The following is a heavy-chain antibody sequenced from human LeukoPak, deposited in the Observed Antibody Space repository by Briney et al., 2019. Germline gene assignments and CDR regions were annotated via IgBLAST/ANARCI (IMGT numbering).Heavy chain of an antibody. CDR1: GYTFTSYY. J-gene: IGHJ3*02. Sequence: ASVKVSCKASGYTFTSYYMHWVRQAPGQGLEWMGIINPSGGSTSYAQKFQGRVTMTRDMSTSTVYMELSSLRSEDTAVYYCAREVAAARGPDAFDIWGQGTTVTVSS. D-gene: IGHD6-13*01. CDR2: INPSGGST. CDR3: AREVAAARGPDAFDI. V-gene: IGHV1-46*01.